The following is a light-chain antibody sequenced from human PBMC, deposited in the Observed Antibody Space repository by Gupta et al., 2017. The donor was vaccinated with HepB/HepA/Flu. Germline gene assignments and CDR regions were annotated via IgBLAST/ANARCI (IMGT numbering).Light chain of an antibody. CDR2: SAS. CDR3: QQCLTTPIT. CDR1: QSIRNY. V-gene: IGKV1-39*01. J-gene: IGKJ5*01. Sequence: DIQLTQSPSSLSASVEDRVTITCRASQSIRNYLNWYQHKPGKAPKLLIYSASTLQNEVPSRFSGSGSGTEFTLTISSLQPEDFAAYYCQQCLTTPITFGQGTRLELK.